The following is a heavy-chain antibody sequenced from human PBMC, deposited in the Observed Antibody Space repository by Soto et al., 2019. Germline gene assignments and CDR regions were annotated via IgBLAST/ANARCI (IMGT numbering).Heavy chain of an antibody. D-gene: IGHD2-2*01. J-gene: IGHJ4*02. CDR1: GYTYEGYA. CDR3: ARGSIASWPVDF. V-gene: IGHV1-3*01. Sequence: ASVKVSCKASGYTYEGYARRWVRQAPGQRLEWMGWINAGNGDTKYSQDLQGRVTITRDTSASTAYMELSSLKSEDTAVYYCARGSIASWPVDFWGQGTLVTVSS. CDR2: INAGNGDT.